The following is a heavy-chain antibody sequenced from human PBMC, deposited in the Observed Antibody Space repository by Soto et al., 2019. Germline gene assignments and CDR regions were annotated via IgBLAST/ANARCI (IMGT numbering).Heavy chain of an antibody. V-gene: IGHV1-24*01. CDR3: ACYYDSSGYSSEYFQH. CDR2: FDPEDGET. CDR1: GYTLTELS. D-gene: IGHD3-22*01. J-gene: IGHJ1*01. Sequence: ASVKVSCKVSGYTLTELSMHWVRQAPGKGLEWMGGFDPEDGETIYAQKFQGRVTMTEDTSTDTAYMELSSLRSEDTAVYYCACYYDSSGYSSEYFQHWGQGTLVTVSS.